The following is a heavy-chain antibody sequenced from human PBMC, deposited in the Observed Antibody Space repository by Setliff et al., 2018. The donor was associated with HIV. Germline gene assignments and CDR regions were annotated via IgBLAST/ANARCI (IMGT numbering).Heavy chain of an antibody. CDR1: GGSISSSNW. CDR2: IYYTGNT. V-gene: IGHV4-4*02. D-gene: IGHD3-22*01. Sequence: LSLTCAVSGGSISSSNWWSWVRQPPGKGLEWIGEIYYTGNTNYNPSLKSRVSISVDKSKNQFSLKLNSVTAADTAMYYCARRGDSSGSSPGYWGPGTLVTVSS. CDR3: ARRGDSSGSSPGY. J-gene: IGHJ4*02.